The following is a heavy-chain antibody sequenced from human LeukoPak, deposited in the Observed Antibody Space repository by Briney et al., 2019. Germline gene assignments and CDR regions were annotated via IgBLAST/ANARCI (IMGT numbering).Heavy chain of an antibody. CDR3: ARDRAVVVPAAYYYYCMDV. D-gene: IGHD2-2*01. V-gene: IGHV3-53*05. CDR2: IYSGGST. CDR1: GGSISSSSYY. J-gene: IGHJ6*03. Sequence: ETLSLTCTVSGGSISSSSYYWGWVRQAPGEGLEWVSVIYSGGSTYYADSVKGRFTISRDNSKNTLYLQMNSLRAEDTAVYYCARDRAVVVPAAYYYYCMDVSSKGTTVTVSS.